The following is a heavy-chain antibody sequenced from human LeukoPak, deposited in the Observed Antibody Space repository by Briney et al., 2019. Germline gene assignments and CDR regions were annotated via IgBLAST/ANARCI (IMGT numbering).Heavy chain of an antibody. CDR2: ISSSSSTI. CDR1: GFTFSSYS. Sequence: PGGSLRLSCAASGFTFSSYSMNWVRQAPGKGLEWVSYISSSSSTIYYADSVKGRFTISRDNAKNSLYLQMNSLRAEDTALYYCAERDYCSSTSCSLGAFDIWGQGTMVTVSS. V-gene: IGHV3-48*04. J-gene: IGHJ3*02. D-gene: IGHD2-2*01. CDR3: AERDYCSSTSCSLGAFDI.